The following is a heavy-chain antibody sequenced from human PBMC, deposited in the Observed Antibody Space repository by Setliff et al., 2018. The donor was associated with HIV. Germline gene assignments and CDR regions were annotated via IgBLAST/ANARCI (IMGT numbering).Heavy chain of an antibody. J-gene: IGHJ6*03. CDR2: LHLSGDT. V-gene: IGHV4-61*02. D-gene: IGHD2-2*01. Sequence: SETLSLTCTVSGDSINSGTYYWSWIRQPAGKGLEWIGRLHLSGDTNYNPSLKSRVTMSIDTSKNQFSLNLSSVTAAETAVYYCARDRVVVVPAAHQRHYYYYMDVWGKGTTVTV. CDR1: GDSINSGTYY. CDR3: ARDRVVVVPAAHQRHYYYYMDV.